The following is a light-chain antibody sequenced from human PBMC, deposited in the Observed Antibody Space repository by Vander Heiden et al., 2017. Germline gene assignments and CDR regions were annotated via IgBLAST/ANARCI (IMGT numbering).Light chain of an antibody. CDR2: DAS. J-gene: IGKJ4*01. CDR3: QQRSNWPLLT. Sequence: IVLSPSPASLSLSPGERATLSCRASQSVSSYLAWYQQKPGQAPRLLIYDASNRATGIPARFSGSGSGTDFTLTISSLEPEDFAFYYCQQRSNWPLLTFGGGTKVEIK. CDR1: QSVSSY. V-gene: IGKV3-11*01.